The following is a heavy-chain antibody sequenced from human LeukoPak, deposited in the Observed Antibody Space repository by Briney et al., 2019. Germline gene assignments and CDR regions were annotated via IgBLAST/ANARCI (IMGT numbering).Heavy chain of an antibody. Sequence: SETLSLTCAVYGGSFSGYYWSSIRLPPGKGLEWIGESNYSGSTNYNPSLKIRVTISVDTSKNQFTLKLSSVTAADTAVYYCARAAPYTAMVSPPHGYYYYGMDVWGQGTTVTVSS. V-gene: IGHV4-34*01. CDR3: ARAAPYTAMVSPPHGYYYYGMDV. CDR1: GGSFSGYY. CDR2: SNYSGST. D-gene: IGHD5-18*01. J-gene: IGHJ6*02.